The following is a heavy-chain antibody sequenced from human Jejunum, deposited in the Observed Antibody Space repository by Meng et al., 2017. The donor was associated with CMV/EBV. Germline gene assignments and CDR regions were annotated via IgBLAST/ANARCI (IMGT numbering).Heavy chain of an antibody. J-gene: IGHJ4*02. CDR2: IRSDGTNK. Sequence: QVHLVESGXGVVQPGGSLRLSCAASGFPFSKYGIHWVRQAPDKGLEGVAFIRSDGTNKYYADSVKGRFSVSRDDSKNTIYLQMISLKTADTAIYYCVRSTGWLNRDWGQGTLVTVSS. CDR1: GFPFSKYG. CDR3: VRSTGWLNRD. D-gene: IGHD6-19*01. V-gene: IGHV3-30*02.